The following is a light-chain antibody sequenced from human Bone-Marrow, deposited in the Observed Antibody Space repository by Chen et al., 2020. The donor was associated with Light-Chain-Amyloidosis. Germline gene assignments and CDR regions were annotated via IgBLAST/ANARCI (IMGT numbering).Light chain of an antibody. V-gene: IGLV3-25*03. CDR2: RAT. J-gene: IGLJ2*01. Sequence: SYELTQPPSVSVSPGQTARITCSGDDLPTKYAYWYQQKPGQAPVLVIQRATERPSGISERFSGSSSGTTATLTISGVQAEDEADYHCQSADSSGTYEVIFGGGTKLTVL. CDR3: QSADSSGTYEVI. CDR1: DLPTKY.